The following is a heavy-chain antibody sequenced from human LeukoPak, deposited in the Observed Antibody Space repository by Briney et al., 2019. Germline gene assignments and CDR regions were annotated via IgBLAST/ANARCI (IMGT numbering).Heavy chain of an antibody. J-gene: IGHJ5*02. D-gene: IGHD5-12*01. CDR2: INHSGST. CDR1: GGSFSGYY. Sequence: SSETLSLTCAVYGGSFSGYYWSWIRQPPGKGLEWIGEINHSGSTNYNPSLKSRVTISVDTSKNQFSLKLSSVTAADTAVYYCARGYDPKGSFDPWGQGTLVTVSS. V-gene: IGHV4-34*01. CDR3: ARGYDPKGSFDP.